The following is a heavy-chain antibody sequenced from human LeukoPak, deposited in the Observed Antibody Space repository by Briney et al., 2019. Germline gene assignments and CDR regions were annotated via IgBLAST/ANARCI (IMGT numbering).Heavy chain of an antibody. CDR1: GGSISSGDYY. J-gene: IGHJ4*02. CDR3: ARAPLIVVRGVIAPHFFDY. V-gene: IGHV4-30-4*01. CDR2: IYYSGST. Sequence: SQTLFLTCTVSGGSISSGDYYWSWIRQPPGKGLEWIGYIYYSGSTYYNPSLKSRVTISVDTSKNQFSLKLSSVTAADTAVYYCARAPLIVVRGVIAPHFFDYWGQGTLVTVSS. D-gene: IGHD3-10*01.